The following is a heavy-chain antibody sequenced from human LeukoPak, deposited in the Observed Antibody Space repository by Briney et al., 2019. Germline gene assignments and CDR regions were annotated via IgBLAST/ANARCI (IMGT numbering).Heavy chain of an antibody. CDR2: IKPDGSEV. CDR3: ASHQAEFDY. V-gene: IGHV3-7*03. CDR1: GLLFSNYW. J-gene: IGHJ4*02. D-gene: IGHD1-14*01. Sequence: PGGSLRLSCEVSGLLFSNYWMTWVRQAPGKGLERVANIKPDGSEVHYVDSVKGRFTISRDNAKNSLYLQMNSLRAEDTAVYYCASHQAEFDYWGQGTLVTVSS.